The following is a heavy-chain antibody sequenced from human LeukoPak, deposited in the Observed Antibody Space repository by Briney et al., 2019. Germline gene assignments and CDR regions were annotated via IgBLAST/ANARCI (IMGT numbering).Heavy chain of an antibody. D-gene: IGHD2-15*01. J-gene: IGHJ4*02. V-gene: IGHV1-69*13. CDR1: GGTFISYA. CDR3: ARDPTPGYCSGGSCYVPLNYFDY. Sequence: SVTVSCTASGGTFISYAISWVRQAPGQGLEWMGGIIPIFGTANYAQKFQGRVTITADESTSTAYMELSSLRSEDTAVYYCARDPTPGYCSGGSCYVPLNYFDYWGQGTLVTVSS. CDR2: IIPIFGTA.